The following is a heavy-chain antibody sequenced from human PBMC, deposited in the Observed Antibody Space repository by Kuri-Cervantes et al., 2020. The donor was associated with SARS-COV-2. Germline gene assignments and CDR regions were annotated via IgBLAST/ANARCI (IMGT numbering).Heavy chain of an antibody. J-gene: IGHJ3*02. CDR2: IFYSGSI. CDR1: GASINSSSSY. CDR3: ARLPLGPAVTGAFDI. D-gene: IGHD4-17*01. Sequence: SETLSLTCIVSGASINSSSSYWGWIRQPPGKGLEWIGSIFYSGSIYYNPSLKSRVTISVDTSKNQFSLKLNSVTAADTAVYYCARLPLGPAVTGAFDIWGQGTKVTVSS. V-gene: IGHV4-39*01.